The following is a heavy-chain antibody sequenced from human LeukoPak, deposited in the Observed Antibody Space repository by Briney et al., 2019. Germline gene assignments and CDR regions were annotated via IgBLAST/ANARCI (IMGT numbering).Heavy chain of an antibody. J-gene: IGHJ4*02. CDR3: ASKGFSDSSGYSFDY. D-gene: IGHD3-22*01. Sequence: ASVKVSCKTSGYTFISYGISWVRQAPGQGLEWMGWISGYNGNTNYAQKLQGRVTMTTDTSTSTAYMELRSLRSDDTAVYYCASKGFSDSSGYSFDYWGQGTLVTVSS. V-gene: IGHV1-18*04. CDR1: GYTFISYG. CDR2: ISGYNGNT.